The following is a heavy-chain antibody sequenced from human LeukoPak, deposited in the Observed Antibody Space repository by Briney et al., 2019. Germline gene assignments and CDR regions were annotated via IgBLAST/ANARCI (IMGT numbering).Heavy chain of an antibody. CDR1: GRFLSLYY. CDR2: IFSIGSN. Sequence: SETLSLTCTVSGRFLSLYYRSCIRHLPGDVREWIGCIFSIGSNNYHHSHTSRVNISQDTFKNQLSLKLSSVTAADTAVYYCARHAYTWNDYFGSSGEVPGAFDIWGQGTMVTVSS. CDR3: ARHAYTWNDYFGSSGEVPGAFDI. D-gene: IGHD1-20*01. V-gene: IGHV4-59*08. J-gene: IGHJ3*02.